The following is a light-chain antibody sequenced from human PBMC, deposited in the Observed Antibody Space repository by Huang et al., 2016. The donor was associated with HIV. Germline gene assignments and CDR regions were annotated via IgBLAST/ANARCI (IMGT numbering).Light chain of an antibody. CDR1: QSISTW. V-gene: IGKV1-5*03. J-gene: IGKJ1*01. Sequence: DIQMTQSPSTLSASVGDRVTITCRASQSISTWLTWYQQKPGKAPKVLSYKASNLESGVPSRFSGSGSGTEFSLTSSSLQPDDFGTYYCQQYNSHSRTFGQGTKVEIK. CDR3: QQYNSHSRT. CDR2: KAS.